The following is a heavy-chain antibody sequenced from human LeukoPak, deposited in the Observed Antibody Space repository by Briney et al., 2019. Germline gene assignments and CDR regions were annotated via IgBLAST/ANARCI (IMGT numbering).Heavy chain of an antibody. Sequence: GGSLRLSCAASGFTFSSYSMNWVRQAPGKGLKWVSSISSSSSYIYYADSVKGRFTISRDNAKNSLYLQMNSLRAEDTAVYYCARDLGSSWPRGGYYGMDVWGQGTTVTVSS. V-gene: IGHV3-21*01. CDR2: ISSSSSYI. J-gene: IGHJ6*02. D-gene: IGHD6-13*01. CDR1: GFTFSSYS. CDR3: ARDLGSSWPRGGYYGMDV.